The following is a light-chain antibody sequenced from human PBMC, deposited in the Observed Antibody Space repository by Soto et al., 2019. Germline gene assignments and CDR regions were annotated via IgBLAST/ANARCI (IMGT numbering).Light chain of an antibody. J-gene: IGKJ1*01. CDR2: KTS. V-gene: IGKV1-5*03. CDR1: QSVRCW. Sequence: DVQMTQSPSTLSAFVEDRVTITCRASQSVRCWLAWYQQKPGKAPKLLLYKTSTLESGVASRFSGSGSGTEFTLSISSRQPDDFATYYCQQYDTYPWTFGQGTKVEV. CDR3: QQYDTYPWT.